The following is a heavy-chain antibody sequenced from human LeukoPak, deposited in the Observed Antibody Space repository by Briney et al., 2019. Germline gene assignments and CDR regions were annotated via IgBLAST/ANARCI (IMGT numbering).Heavy chain of an antibody. V-gene: IGHV4-39*07. CDR3: ARDRSSASYTYYYYYIDV. CDR2: IYYSGST. D-gene: IGHD1-26*01. Sequence: SETLSLTCTVSGGSISSSTYYWGWIRQPPGKGLEWIGTIYYSGSTYYNPSLKSRVTISVDTSKNQFSLKLSSVTAADTAVYYCARDRSSASYTYYYYYIDVWGKGTTVTVSS. CDR1: GGSISSSTYY. J-gene: IGHJ6*03.